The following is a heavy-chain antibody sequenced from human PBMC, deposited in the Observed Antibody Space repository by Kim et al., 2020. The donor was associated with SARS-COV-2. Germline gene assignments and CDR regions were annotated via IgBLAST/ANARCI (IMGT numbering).Heavy chain of an antibody. D-gene: IGHD3-10*01. V-gene: IGHV4-39*07. CDR2: IYYSGST. CDR1: GGSISSSSYY. CDR3: ARAWFGESNYGMDV. J-gene: IGHJ6*02. Sequence: SETLSLTCTVSGGSISSSSYYWGWIRQPPGKGLEWIGSIYYSGSTYYNPSLKSRVTISVDTSKNQFSLKLSSVTAADTAVYYCARAWFGESNYGMDVWGQGTTVTVSS.